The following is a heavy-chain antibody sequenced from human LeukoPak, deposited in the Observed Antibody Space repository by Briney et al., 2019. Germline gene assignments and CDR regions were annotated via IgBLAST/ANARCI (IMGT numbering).Heavy chain of an antibody. V-gene: IGHV3-7*01. CDR2: IKQDGSDK. D-gene: IGHD2-15*01. J-gene: IGHJ4*02. CDR1: GFTFSSYW. CDR3: LTSTRSHRFDY. Sequence: GGSLRLSCAASGFTFSSYWMCWVRQAPGKGLEWVAIIKQDGSDKYYVDSVEGRFITSRDNAKNSLYLQMSSLRAEDTAVYYCLTSTRSHRFDYWGQGTLVTVSS.